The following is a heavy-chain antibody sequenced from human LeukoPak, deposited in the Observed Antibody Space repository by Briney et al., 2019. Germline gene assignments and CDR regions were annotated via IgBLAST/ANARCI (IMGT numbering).Heavy chain of an antibody. V-gene: IGHV3-30-3*01. CDR2: ISYDGSNK. CDR3: ARVDTAMADDY. Sequence: PGGSLRLSCAASGFTFSSYAMHWVRQAPGKGLEWVAVISYDGSNKYYADSVKGRFTISRDNSKNTLYLQMNSLRAEDTAVYYCARVDTAMADDYWGQGTLVTVSS. D-gene: IGHD5-18*01. J-gene: IGHJ4*02. CDR1: GFTFSSYA.